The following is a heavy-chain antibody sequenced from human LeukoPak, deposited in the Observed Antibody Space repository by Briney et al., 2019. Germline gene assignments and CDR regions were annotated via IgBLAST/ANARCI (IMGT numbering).Heavy chain of an antibody. CDR1: GFTFSSYG. D-gene: IGHD2-15*01. CDR3: ARVIDCSGGGYSCDAFDI. V-gene: IGHV3-30*02. Sequence: GGSLRLSCAASGFTFSSYGMHWVRQAPGKGLEWVTFIRYDGSNKYYADSVKGRFTISRDNSKNTLYLQMNSLRAEDTAVYYCARVIDCSGGGYSCDAFDIWGQGTMVTVSS. J-gene: IGHJ3*02. CDR2: IRYDGSNK.